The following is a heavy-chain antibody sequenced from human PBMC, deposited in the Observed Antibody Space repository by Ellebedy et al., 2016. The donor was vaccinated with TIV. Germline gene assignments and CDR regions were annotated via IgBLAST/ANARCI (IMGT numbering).Heavy chain of an antibody. V-gene: IGHV3-48*02. CDR3: ARVVAGLVGGDY. J-gene: IGHJ4*02. CDR1: GFTFSTYP. CDR2: ITSVSSAT. Sequence: GGSLRLSCAASGFTFSTYPMMWVRQATGKGLEWVSYITSVSSATRYADSVKGRFTISRDNAKNSLYLQMNSLRDEDTSVYYCARVVAGLVGGDYWGQGTLVTVSS. D-gene: IGHD6-19*01.